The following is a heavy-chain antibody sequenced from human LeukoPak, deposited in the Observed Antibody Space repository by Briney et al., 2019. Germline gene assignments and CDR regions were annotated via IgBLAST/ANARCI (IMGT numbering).Heavy chain of an antibody. V-gene: IGHV3-23*01. Sequence: GGSLRLSCVASGFTFSSYAMSWVRQAPGKGLEWVSVISGSGGTTYYADSVKGRFTISRGNSRNTLYLQVNSLRAEDTAIYYCAKGSSAAAGFDCWGQGTLVTVSS. CDR1: GFTFSSYA. CDR2: ISGSGGTT. CDR3: AKGSSAAAGFDC. D-gene: IGHD6-13*01. J-gene: IGHJ4*02.